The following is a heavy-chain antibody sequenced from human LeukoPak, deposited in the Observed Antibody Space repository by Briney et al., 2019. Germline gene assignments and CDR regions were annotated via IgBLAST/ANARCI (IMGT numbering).Heavy chain of an antibody. V-gene: IGHV4-61*01. CDR1: GDSVSNDRYY. D-gene: IGHD1-1*01. Sequence: SETLSLTCTVSGDSVSNDRYYWTWIRQSPGKGLEWIAYIRYSGHTNYNPSLDTRVTISLDASKNQLSLRLYSVTAADTAMYYCARYNWNTWFDPWGQGALVTVSS. J-gene: IGHJ5*02. CDR3: ARYNWNTWFDP. CDR2: IRYSGHT.